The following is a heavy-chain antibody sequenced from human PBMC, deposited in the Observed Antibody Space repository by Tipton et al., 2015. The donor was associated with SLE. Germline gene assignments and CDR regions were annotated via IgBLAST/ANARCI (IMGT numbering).Heavy chain of an antibody. CDR2: IYPGDSDT. Sequence: QLVQSGAEVKKPGESLKISCKGSGYSFPKYWIGWVCQMPGKGLEWMGIIYPGDSDTTFGPSFQGKVTISADKSISTAYLQWSSLKASDTAMYYCAGLVGLGSTQEIDYWCQGTLVSVSS. V-gene: IGHV5-51*03. D-gene: IGHD2-2*01. J-gene: IGHJ4*02. CDR3: AGLVGLGSTQEIDY. CDR1: GYSFPKYW.